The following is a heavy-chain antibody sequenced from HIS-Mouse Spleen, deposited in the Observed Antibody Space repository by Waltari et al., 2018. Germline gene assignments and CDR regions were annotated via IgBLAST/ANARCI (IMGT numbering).Heavy chain of an antibody. J-gene: IGHJ3*02. CDR3: ARVPGDYSGAFDI. CDR1: GGSISSSSYY. V-gene: IGHV4-39*07. CDR2: NYYSGRT. D-gene: IGHD4-17*01. Sequence: QLQLQESGPGLVKPSKTLSLTCTVSGGSISSSSYYWGWIRQPPGKGLDWIGSNYYSGRTSSSPSIDSRVTISVDPSKNQCALELSAVTAADTAVYYCARVPGDYSGAFDIWGQGTMVTVSS.